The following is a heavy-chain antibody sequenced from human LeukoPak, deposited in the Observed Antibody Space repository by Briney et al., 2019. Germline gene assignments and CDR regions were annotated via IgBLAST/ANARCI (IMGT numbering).Heavy chain of an antibody. CDR2: INPNSGGT. D-gene: IGHD1-26*01. V-gene: IGHV1-2*02. Sequence: ASVKVSCKASGYTFTGYYIHWVRQAPGQGLEWMGWINPNSGGTNYAQKFQGRVTMTRDTSISSAYMDLSRLRSDDTAVYYCARGSIVGATFDYFDYWGQGTLVTVSS. J-gene: IGHJ4*02. CDR1: GYTFTGYY. CDR3: ARGSIVGATFDYFDY.